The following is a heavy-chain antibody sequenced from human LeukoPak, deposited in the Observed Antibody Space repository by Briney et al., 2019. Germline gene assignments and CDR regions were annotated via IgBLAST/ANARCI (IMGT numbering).Heavy chain of an antibody. Sequence: GGSLRLSCAASGFTFSSCAMSWVRQAPGKGPEWVSVISGSTYYADSVKGRFTISRDNSKNTVYLQMDSLRAEDTAVYYCASMEYCSGGSCYGVDAFDIWRQGTMVTVSS. V-gene: IGHV3-23*01. CDR3: ASMEYCSGGSCYGVDAFDI. J-gene: IGHJ3*02. D-gene: IGHD2-15*01. CDR1: GFTFSSCA. CDR2: ISGST.